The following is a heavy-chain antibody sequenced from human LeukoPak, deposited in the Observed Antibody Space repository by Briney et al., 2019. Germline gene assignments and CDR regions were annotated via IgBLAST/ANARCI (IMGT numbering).Heavy chain of an antibody. CDR3: ARGAWGQLVYPPTN. Sequence: TSETLSLTCTVSGGSISSSSYYWGWIRQPPGKGLEWIGSIYYSGSTYYNPSLKSRVTISVDTSKNQFSLKLSSVTAADTAVYYCARGAWGQLVYPPTNWGQGTLVTVSS. J-gene: IGHJ4*02. D-gene: IGHD6-6*01. CDR1: GGSISSSSYY. CDR2: IYYSGST. V-gene: IGHV4-39*07.